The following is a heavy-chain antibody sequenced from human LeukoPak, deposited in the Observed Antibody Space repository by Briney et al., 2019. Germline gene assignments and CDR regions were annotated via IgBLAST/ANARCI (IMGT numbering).Heavy chain of an antibody. CDR1: GGSISSYY. V-gene: IGHV4-59*01. CDR2: IYYSGST. J-gene: IGHJ4*02. CDR3: ARGGVYCYDSSGYYPGDEY. Sequence: PSETLSLTCTVSGGSISSYYWSWIRQPPGKGLEWIGCIYYSGSTNYNPSLKSRVTISVDTSKNQFSLKLSSVTAADTAVYYCARGGVYCYDSSGYYPGDEYWGQGTLVTVSS. D-gene: IGHD3-22*01.